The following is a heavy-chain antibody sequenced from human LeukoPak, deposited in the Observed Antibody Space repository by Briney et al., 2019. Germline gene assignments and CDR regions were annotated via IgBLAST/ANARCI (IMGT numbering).Heavy chain of an antibody. CDR2: ISAYNGNT. CDR1: GYTFTSYG. V-gene: IGHV1-18*01. Sequence: ASVKVSCKASGYTFTSYGISWVRQAPGQGLEWMGWISAYNGNTNYAQKLQGRVTMTTDTSTSTAYMELRSLRSDDTAVYYCARGDGAYVCFDWETRGYYFDYWGQGTLVTVSS. CDR3: ARGDGAYVCFDWETRGYYFDY. J-gene: IGHJ4*02. D-gene: IGHD3-9*01.